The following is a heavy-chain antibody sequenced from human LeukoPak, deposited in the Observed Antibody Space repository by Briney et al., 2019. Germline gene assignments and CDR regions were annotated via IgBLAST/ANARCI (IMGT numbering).Heavy chain of an antibody. Sequence: SCKASGGTFISYAMSWVRQTPGKGLEWVSAISGSGGSTYYADSVKGRFTISRDNSKNTLFLQMNSLRVEDTAPYYCAKSVAIYFYYGLDVWGQGTTVTVSS. V-gene: IGHV3-23*01. CDR2: ISGSGGST. CDR1: GGTFISYA. J-gene: IGHJ6*02. D-gene: IGHD3-3*01. CDR3: AKSVAIYFYYGLDV.